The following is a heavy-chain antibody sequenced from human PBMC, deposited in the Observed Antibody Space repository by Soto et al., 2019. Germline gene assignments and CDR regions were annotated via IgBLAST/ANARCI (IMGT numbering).Heavy chain of an antibody. J-gene: IGHJ4*02. CDR3: ANRRDSSGYYFGLVDY. CDR2: ISGSGGST. D-gene: IGHD3-22*01. Sequence: GGSLRLSCAASGFTFSSYAMSWVRQAPGKGLEWVSAISGSGGSTYYADSVKGRFTISRDNSKNTLYLQMNSLRAEDTAVYYCANRRDSSGYYFGLVDYWGQGTLVTVSS. CDR1: GFTFSSYA. V-gene: IGHV3-23*01.